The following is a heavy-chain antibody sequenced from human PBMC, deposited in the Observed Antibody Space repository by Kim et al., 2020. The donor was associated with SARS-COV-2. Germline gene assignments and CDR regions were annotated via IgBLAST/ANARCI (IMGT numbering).Heavy chain of an antibody. J-gene: IGHJ4*02. D-gene: IGHD2-2*01. CDR3: ARNVVPAASPFSDY. V-gene: IGHV4-39*01. Sequence: NPSLKSRVTISVDTSKNQFSLKLSSVTAADTAVYYCARNVVPAASPFSDYWGQGTLVTVSS.